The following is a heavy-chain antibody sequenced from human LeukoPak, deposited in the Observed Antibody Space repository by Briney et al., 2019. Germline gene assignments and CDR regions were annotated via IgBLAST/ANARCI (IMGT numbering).Heavy chain of an antibody. V-gene: IGHV3-23*01. Sequence: GGSLRLSCAASGFTFSSYCMTWVRQAPGEGLEWVSAISGSGGSTYYADSVKGRFTIPRDNAKNTLYLQMNSLRAEDTAVYYCASITVAGTHYYYYMDVWGKGTTVTVSS. J-gene: IGHJ6*03. CDR2: ISGSGGST. CDR3: ASITVAGTHYYYYMDV. CDR1: GFTFSSYC. D-gene: IGHD6-19*01.